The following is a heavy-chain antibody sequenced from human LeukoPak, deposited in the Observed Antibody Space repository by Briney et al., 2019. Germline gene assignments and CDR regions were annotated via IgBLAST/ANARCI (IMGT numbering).Heavy chain of an antibody. CDR3: ASQLFHLDSSGYSLDALDI. J-gene: IGHJ3*02. CDR1: GFTFTSYG. V-gene: IGHV1-69*05. Sequence: ASVKVSCKASGFTFTSYGITWVRQAPGQGLEWMGVIIPIFDTPNYAQKWQGRVTITTDESTSTAYMELRSLRSEDTAVYYCASQLFHLDSSGYSLDALDIWGQGTMVTVSS. CDR2: IIPIFDTP. D-gene: IGHD3-22*01.